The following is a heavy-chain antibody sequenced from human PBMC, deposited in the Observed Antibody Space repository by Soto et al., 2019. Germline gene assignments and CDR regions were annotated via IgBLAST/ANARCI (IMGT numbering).Heavy chain of an antibody. D-gene: IGHD3-22*01. J-gene: IGHJ4*02. CDR2: INTRGNIM. CDR3: ARDIDYYDSSGYQDY. CDR1: GFSFSRYE. Sequence: GSLRLSCAASGFSFSRYEMNWVRQAPGKGLEWVSYINTRGNIMHYADSVRGRFTVSRDNAENSLYLQMNSLRAEDTGVYYCARDIDYYDSSGYQDYWGQGTPVTVSS. V-gene: IGHV3-48*03.